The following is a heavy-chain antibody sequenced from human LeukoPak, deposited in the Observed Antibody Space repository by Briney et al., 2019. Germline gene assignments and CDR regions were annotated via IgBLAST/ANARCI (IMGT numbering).Heavy chain of an antibody. CDR3: AKDIRGEYNMVGYGMDV. CDR1: GFTFSSYS. Sequence: GGSLRLSWAASGFTFSSYSMNWVRQAPGKGLEWVSGISWNSGSIGYADSVKGRFTISRDNAKNSLYLQMNSLRAEDTALYYCAKDIRGEYNMVGYGMDVWGQGTTVTVSS. D-gene: IGHD3-16*01. V-gene: IGHV3-9*01. CDR2: ISWNSGSI. J-gene: IGHJ6*02.